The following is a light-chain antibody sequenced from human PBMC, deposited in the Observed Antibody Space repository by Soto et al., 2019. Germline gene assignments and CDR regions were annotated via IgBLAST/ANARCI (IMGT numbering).Light chain of an antibody. J-gene: IGLJ1*01. CDR1: SRDVGSYVY. V-gene: IGLV2-14*03. CDR2: EVN. Sequence: QSALTQPASVSGSPGQSITISCGGSSRDVGSYVYVSWYQQYPGKAPKLILYEVNNRPSGVSGRFSGSKSDTTAYLTISGLQAEDEADYYCRSYSDSDTKVFGTGTKVTVL. CDR3: RSYSDSDTKV.